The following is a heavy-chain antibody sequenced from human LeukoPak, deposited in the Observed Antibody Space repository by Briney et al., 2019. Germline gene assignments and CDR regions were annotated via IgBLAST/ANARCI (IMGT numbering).Heavy chain of an antibody. CDR1: GFNISDFW. V-gene: IGHV3-7*01. J-gene: IGHJ4*02. D-gene: IGHD3-16*01. Sequence: GGSLRLSCAASGFNISDFWMTWVRQAPGKGLEWAVNIKEDGTEKHLVDSVKGRFTISRDNTKNLLYLQMNSLRGDDTATYYCVRESRPGGAMGLYHNFDYWGQGTLVAVSS. CDR2: IKEDGTEK. CDR3: VRESRPGGAMGLYHNFDY.